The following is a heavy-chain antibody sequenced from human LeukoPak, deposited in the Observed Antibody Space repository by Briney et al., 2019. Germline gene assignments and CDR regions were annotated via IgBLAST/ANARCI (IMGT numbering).Heavy chain of an antibody. D-gene: IGHD2-2*01. CDR1: GFRFDDYG. V-gene: IGHV3-20*04. CDR2: TNWDGAST. Sequence: GGSLRLSCADSGFRFDDYGMSWVRHVPGKGLEWVSGTNWDGASTGYADSVKGRFTISRDNVKNFLYLQMNSLRVEDTALYFCGRVYCSTTSCYDYYDYYMDVWGKGTTVTVSS. CDR3: GRVYCSTTSCYDYYDYYMDV. J-gene: IGHJ6*03.